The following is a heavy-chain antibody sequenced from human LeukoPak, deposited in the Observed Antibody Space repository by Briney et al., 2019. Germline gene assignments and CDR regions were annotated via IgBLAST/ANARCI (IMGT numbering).Heavy chain of an antibody. CDR3: ARVRMTTRFSIDP. D-gene: IGHD4-11*01. CDR1: GYTFTSYY. V-gene: IGHV1-46*01. CDR2: INPSGGST. J-gene: IGHJ5*02. Sequence: ASVKVSCKASGYTFTSYYMHWVRQAPGQGLEWMGIINPSGGSTSYAQKFQGRVTMTRDTSTSIVYMELSSLRSEDTAVYYCARVRMTTRFSIDPWGQGTLVTVSS.